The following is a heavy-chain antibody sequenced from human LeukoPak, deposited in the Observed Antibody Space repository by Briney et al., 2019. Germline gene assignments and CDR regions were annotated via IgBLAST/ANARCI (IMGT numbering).Heavy chain of an antibody. Sequence: ASVKVSCKASGYTFTSYYMHWVRQAPGQGLEWMGIINPSGGSTSYAQKFQGRATMTRDMPTSTDYMGLSSLRSEDTAVYYCARDNSVEDTAWWFDPWGQGTLVTVSS. CDR3: ARDNSVEDTAWWFDP. CDR2: INPSGGST. D-gene: IGHD4-23*01. CDR1: GYTFTSYY. J-gene: IGHJ5*02. V-gene: IGHV1-46*01.